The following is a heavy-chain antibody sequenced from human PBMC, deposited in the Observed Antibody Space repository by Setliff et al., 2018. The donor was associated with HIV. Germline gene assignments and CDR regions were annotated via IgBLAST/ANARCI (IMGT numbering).Heavy chain of an antibody. J-gene: IGHJ4*02. CDR3: ATLDPSGGNFLAY. Sequence: SETLSLTCTVSGDSISSGSYYWSWIRQPAGKGLEWIGRLYVSGDTNYNPSLKSRVTMSLDTSKMQFSLRLTSVTAADTAVYYCATLDPSGGNFLAYWGQGTLVTVSS. D-gene: IGHD2-21*02. CDR2: LYVSGDT. CDR1: GDSISSGSYY. V-gene: IGHV4-61*02.